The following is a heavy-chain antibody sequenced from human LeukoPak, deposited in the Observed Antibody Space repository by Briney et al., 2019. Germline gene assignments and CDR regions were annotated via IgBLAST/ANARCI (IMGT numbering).Heavy chain of an antibody. CDR3: ARVARVAARPNWFDP. D-gene: IGHD6-6*01. Sequence: SETLSLTCTVSGDSIISSSYYWGWIRQPPGKGLEWIGSIYYSGSTSYNPSLKSRVTISVDTSKNQFSLKLNSVTAADTAVYYCARVARVAARPNWFDPWGQGTLVTVSS. CDR1: GDSIISSSYY. CDR2: IYYSGST. V-gene: IGHV4-39*07. J-gene: IGHJ5*01.